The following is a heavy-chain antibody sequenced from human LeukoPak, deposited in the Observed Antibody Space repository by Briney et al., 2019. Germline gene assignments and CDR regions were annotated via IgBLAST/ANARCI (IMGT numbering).Heavy chain of an antibody. J-gene: IGHJ4*02. Sequence: GDSVKVSCKASGYSFSNYDITWVRQAPGQGLEWMGWVSKYNGNTNYAPKLQGRVFMTTDTSTSTAYMELSRLNFDDTAVYYCTSQDDYSNYGGVYWGQGTLVTVSS. D-gene: IGHD4-11*01. CDR2: VSKYNGNT. CDR1: GYSFSNYD. CDR3: TSQDDYSNYGGVY. V-gene: IGHV1-18*01.